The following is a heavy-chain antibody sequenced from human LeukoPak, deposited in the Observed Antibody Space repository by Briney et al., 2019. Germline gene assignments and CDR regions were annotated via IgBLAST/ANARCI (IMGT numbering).Heavy chain of an antibody. CDR2: INHSGST. J-gene: IGHJ5*02. Sequence: SETLSLTCAVYGGSFSGYYWSWIRQPPGKGLEWIGEINHSGSTNYNPSLKSRVTISVDTSKNQFSLKLSSVTAADTAVYYCAREGLNMVRGVIPKEAWGWFDPWGQGTLVTVSS. CDR3: AREGLNMVRGVIPKEAWGWFDP. CDR1: GGSFSGYY. D-gene: IGHD3-10*01. V-gene: IGHV4-34*01.